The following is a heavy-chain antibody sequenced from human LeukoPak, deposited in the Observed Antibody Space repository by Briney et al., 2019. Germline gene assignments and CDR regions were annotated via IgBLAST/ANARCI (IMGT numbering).Heavy chain of an antibody. CDR1: TFTFSHYA. CDR2: VSHNGGDK. Sequence: PGGSLRLSCTTSTFTFSHYAMHWVRQAPGKGLEWVACVSHNGGDKYHADSLKGRFTISRDNSKNTLYLQLNSLRGEDTAVYYCAKVRYFGPSAFDIWGQGTMVTVSS. CDR3: AKVRYFGPSAFDI. D-gene: IGHD3-9*01. V-gene: IGHV3-30-3*01. J-gene: IGHJ3*02.